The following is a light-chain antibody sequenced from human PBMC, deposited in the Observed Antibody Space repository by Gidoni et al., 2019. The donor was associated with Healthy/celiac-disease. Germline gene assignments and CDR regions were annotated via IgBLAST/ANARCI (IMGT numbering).Light chain of an antibody. Sequence: EIVLTQSPGTLSLSPGERATLSCRASQSVSSSYLAWYQQKPGQAPRLLIYVASSRATGIPDRFSGSGSGTDFTLTISRLEPEDFAVYYCQQYGSSPPLTFXGXTKVEIK. V-gene: IGKV3-20*01. CDR3: QQYGSSPPLT. CDR2: VAS. CDR1: QSVSSSY. J-gene: IGKJ4*01.